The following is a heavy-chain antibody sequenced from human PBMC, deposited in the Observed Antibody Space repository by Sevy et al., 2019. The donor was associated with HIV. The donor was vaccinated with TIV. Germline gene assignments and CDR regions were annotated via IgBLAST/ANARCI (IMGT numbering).Heavy chain of an antibody. CDR3: AGGRYDSSGSFDACDI. CDR1: GFTFTSYA. V-gene: IGHV3-23*01. J-gene: IGHJ3*02. Sequence: GGSLRLSCKPSGFTFTSYAMSWVRQAPGKGLEWVSTIYGSGGATYYADSVKGRFTISRDNSKNTLYLQMNSLRIEDTAVYYCAGGRYDSSGSFDACDIWGQGQWSPSPQ. CDR2: IYGSGGAT. D-gene: IGHD3-22*01.